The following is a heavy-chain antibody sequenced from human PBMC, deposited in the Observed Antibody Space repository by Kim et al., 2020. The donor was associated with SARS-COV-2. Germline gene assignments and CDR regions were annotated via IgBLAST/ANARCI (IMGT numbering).Heavy chain of an antibody. D-gene: IGHD6-13*01. CDR2: ISYDGSNK. V-gene: IGHV3-30*18. CDR3: AKDRGSADYYYYGMDV. J-gene: IGHJ6*02. Sequence: GGSLRLSCAASGFTFSSYGMHWVRQAPGKGLEWVAVISYDGSNKYYADSVKGRFTISRDNSKNTLYLQMNSLRAEDTAVYYCAKDRGSADYYYYGMDVWGQGTTVTVSS. CDR1: GFTFSSYG.